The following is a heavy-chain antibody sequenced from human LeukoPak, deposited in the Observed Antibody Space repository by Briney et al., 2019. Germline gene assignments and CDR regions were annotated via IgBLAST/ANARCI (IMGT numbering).Heavy chain of an antibody. Sequence: SETLSLTCTVSGGSISSYYWSWIRQPPGKGLEWIGSIYHSGSTNYNPSLKNRVTISVDTSKNQFSLKLSSVTAADTAVYYCARDYDFWSGYYFDYWGQGTLVTVSS. J-gene: IGHJ4*02. V-gene: IGHV4-59*12. CDR3: ARDYDFWSGYYFDY. CDR1: GGSISSYY. CDR2: IYHSGST. D-gene: IGHD3-3*01.